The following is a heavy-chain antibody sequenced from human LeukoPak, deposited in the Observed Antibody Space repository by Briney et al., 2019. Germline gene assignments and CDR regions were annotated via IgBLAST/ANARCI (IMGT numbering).Heavy chain of an antibody. D-gene: IGHD2-15*01. V-gene: IGHV1-8*01. CDR2: MNPNSGNT. J-gene: IGHJ5*02. Sequence: VVSVKVSCKASGYTFTSYDINWVRQATGQGLEWMGWMNPNSGNTGYAQKFQGRVTMTRNTSISTAYMELSSLRSEDTAVYYCARSLGYCSGGSCYYDWFDPWGQGTLVTVSS. CDR3: ARSLGYCSGGSCYYDWFDP. CDR1: GYTFTSYD.